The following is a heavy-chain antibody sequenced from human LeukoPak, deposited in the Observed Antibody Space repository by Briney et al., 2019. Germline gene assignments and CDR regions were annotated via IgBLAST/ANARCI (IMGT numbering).Heavy chain of an antibody. CDR1: GFTFSSYG. V-gene: IGHV3-33*01. D-gene: IGHD6-13*01. CDR3: AGDSLRSSWQGNWFDP. J-gene: IGHJ5*02. Sequence: PGGSLRLSCAASGFTFSSYGMHWVRQAPGKGLEWVAVIWYDGSNKYYADSVKGRFTISRDNSKNTLYLQMNSLRAEDTAVYYCAGDSLRSSWQGNWFDPWGQGTLVTVSS. CDR2: IWYDGSNK.